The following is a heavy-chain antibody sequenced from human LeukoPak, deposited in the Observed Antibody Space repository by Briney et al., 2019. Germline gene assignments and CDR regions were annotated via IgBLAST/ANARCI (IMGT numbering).Heavy chain of an antibody. J-gene: IGHJ3*02. Sequence: SETLSLTCTVSGGSISSSSYYWGWIRQPPGKGLEWIGSIYYSGSTYYNPSLKSRVTISVDTSKNQFSLKLSSVTAADTAVYYCVRRVRGVNDAFDIWGQGTMVTVSS. CDR3: VRRVRGVNDAFDI. D-gene: IGHD3-10*01. CDR2: IYYSGST. CDR1: GGSISSSSYY. V-gene: IGHV4-39*07.